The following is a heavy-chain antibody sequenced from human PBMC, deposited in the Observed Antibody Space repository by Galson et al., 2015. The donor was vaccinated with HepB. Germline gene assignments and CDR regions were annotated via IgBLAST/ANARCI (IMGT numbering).Heavy chain of an antibody. J-gene: IGHJ4*02. V-gene: IGHV1-69*13. CDR3: AWGTTARRVDY. Sequence: SVKVSCKASGYTFTSYDINWVRQAPGQGLEWMGGIIPIFGTANYAQKFQGRVTITADESTSTAYMELSSLRSEDTAVYYCAWGTTARRVDYWGQGTLVTVSS. CDR2: IIPIFGTA. CDR1: GYTFTSYD. D-gene: IGHD1-7*01.